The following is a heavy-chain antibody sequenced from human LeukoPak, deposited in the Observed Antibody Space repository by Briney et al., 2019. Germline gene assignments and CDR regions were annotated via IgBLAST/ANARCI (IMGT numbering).Heavy chain of an antibody. D-gene: IGHD3-22*01. CDR1: GFTFSSYA. V-gene: IGHV3-23*01. CDR2: ISGSGGST. Sequence: GGSLRLSCAASGFTFSSYAVSWVRQAPGKGLEWVSAISGSGGSTYYADSVKGRFTISRDNSKNTLYLQMNSLRAEDTAVYYCAKDLAMIVVVILDYWGQGTLVTVSS. J-gene: IGHJ4*02. CDR3: AKDLAMIVVVILDY.